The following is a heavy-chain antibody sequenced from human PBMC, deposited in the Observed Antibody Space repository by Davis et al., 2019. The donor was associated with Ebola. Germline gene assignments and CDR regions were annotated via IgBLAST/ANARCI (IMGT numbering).Heavy chain of an antibody. V-gene: IGHV3-30*18. CDR2: ISYDGSDK. J-gene: IGHJ6*03. CDR3: AKMQGYMDV. Sequence: PGGSLRLSCAASEFTFSTYGMHWVRQAPGKGLEWVAVISYDGSDKYYADSVKGRFTISRDNSKNSLYLQMNSLRAEDTATYYCAKMQGYMDVWGKGTTVTVSS. CDR1: EFTFSTYG.